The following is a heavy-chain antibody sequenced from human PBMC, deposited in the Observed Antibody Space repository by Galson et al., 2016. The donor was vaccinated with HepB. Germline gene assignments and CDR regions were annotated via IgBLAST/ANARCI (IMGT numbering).Heavy chain of an antibody. CDR3: ARDPMRFAFDL. CDR1: GFTFSTSW. J-gene: IGHJ3*01. Sequence: SLRLSCAASGFTFSTSWMSWVRQAPGKGLEWVANIKPDGREKYYVDSVKGRFNISKDNAKSSLYLRMNSLRADDTAVYYCARDPMRFAFDLWGQGTMVTVSS. CDR2: IKPDGREK. V-gene: IGHV3-7*01.